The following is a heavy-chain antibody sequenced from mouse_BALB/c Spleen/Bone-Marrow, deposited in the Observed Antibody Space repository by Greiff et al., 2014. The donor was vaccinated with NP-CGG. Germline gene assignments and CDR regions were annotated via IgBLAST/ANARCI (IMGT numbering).Heavy chain of an antibody. CDR1: GYSFTNYY. D-gene: IGHD2-5*01. Sequence: QVQLKESGTELVRPGTSVIISCKASGYSFTNYYLGWVKQRPGHGLEWIGDIYPGGGYTDYSERFKGKATLTADTSSSTAYMHLSSLTSEDSAVYFCARDNNYKDCFDYWGQGTTLTVSS. CDR2: IYPGGGYT. CDR3: ARDNNYKDCFDY. V-gene: IGHV1-63*02. J-gene: IGHJ2*01.